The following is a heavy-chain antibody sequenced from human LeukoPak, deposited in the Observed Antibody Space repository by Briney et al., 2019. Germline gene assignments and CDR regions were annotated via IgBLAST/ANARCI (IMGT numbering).Heavy chain of an antibody. V-gene: IGHV3-21*01. CDR2: ISSSSSYI. CDR3: ARVDSSWYHAGVDY. D-gene: IGHD6-13*01. Sequence: GGSLRLSCAASGFTFSSYSMNWVRQAPGKGLEWVPSISSSSSYIYYADSVKGRFTISRDNAKNSLYLQMNSLRAEDTAVYYCARVDSSWYHAGVDYWGQGTLVTVSS. CDR1: GFTFSSYS. J-gene: IGHJ4*02.